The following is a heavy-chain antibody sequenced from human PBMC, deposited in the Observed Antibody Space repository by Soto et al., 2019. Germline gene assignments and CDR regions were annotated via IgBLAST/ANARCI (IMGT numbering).Heavy chain of an antibody. CDR3: AKVLTGTSLGYYYYYGMDV. CDR2: ISYDGSNK. V-gene: IGHV3-30*18. J-gene: IGHJ6*02. D-gene: IGHD1-7*01. Sequence: QVQLVESGGGVVQPGRSLRLSCAASGFTFSSYGMHWVRQAPGKGLEWVAVISYDGSNKYYADSVKGRFTISRDKSKNTLYLQMNSLRAEDTAVYYCAKVLTGTSLGYYYYYGMDVWGQGTTVTVSS. CDR1: GFTFSSYG.